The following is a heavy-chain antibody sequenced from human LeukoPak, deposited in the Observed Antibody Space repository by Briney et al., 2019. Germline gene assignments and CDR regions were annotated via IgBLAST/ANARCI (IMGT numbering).Heavy chain of an antibody. CDR2: ISYDGSNK. J-gene: IGHJ4*02. CDR1: GFTFSSYA. V-gene: IGHV3-30-3*01. CDR3: ARSRTGNWGCFDY. D-gene: IGHD7-27*01. Sequence: GGSLRLSCAASGFTFSSYAMHWVRQAPGKGLEWVAVISYDGSNKYYADSVKGRFTISRDNSKNTLYLQMNSLRAEDTAVYYCARSRTGNWGCFDYWGQGTLVTVSS.